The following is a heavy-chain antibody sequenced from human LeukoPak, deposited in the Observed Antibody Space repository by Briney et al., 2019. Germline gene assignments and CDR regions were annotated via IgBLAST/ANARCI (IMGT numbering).Heavy chain of an antibody. D-gene: IGHD3-3*01. J-gene: IGHJ4*02. Sequence: SETLSLTCTASGGSISSSSYYWGWIRQPPGKGLEWIGSIYYSGSTNYNPSLRSRVTISLDTSKSQFSLKVRYVTAADTAVYYCARGLNDSWTGENYWGQGTLVTVSS. CDR1: GGSISSSSYY. V-gene: IGHV4-39*07. CDR3: ARGLNDSWTGENY. CDR2: IYYSGST.